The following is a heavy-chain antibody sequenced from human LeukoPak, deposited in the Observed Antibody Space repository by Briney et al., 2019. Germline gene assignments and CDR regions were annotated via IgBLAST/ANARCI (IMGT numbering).Heavy chain of an antibody. Sequence: SETLSLTCTVSGGSISSSSYYWGWIRQPPGKGLEWIGSIYYSGSTYYNPSLKSRVTISVDTSKNQFSLKLSSVTAADTAVYYCARGRKRWLQYGGYFDYWGQGTLVTVSS. J-gene: IGHJ4*02. CDR2: IYYSGST. V-gene: IGHV4-39*07. CDR3: ARGRKRWLQYGGYFDY. D-gene: IGHD5-24*01. CDR1: GGSISSSSYY.